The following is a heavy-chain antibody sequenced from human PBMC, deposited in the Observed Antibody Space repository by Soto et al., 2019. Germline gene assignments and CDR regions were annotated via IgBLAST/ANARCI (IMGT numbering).Heavy chain of an antibody. CDR3: ARDWGTFTLAVTGP. D-gene: IGHD6-19*01. CDR1: GYSFTSYG. J-gene: IGHJ1*01. Sequence: ASVKVSCKASGYSFTSYGISWVRQAPGQGLEXXXXXXXXXXXXXXXXXXXGRVTMTTDTPTRTAYMSLRSLRSDDTAVYYCARDWGTFTLAVTGPWGQGTLVTVSS. V-gene: IGHV1-18*01. CDR2: XXXXXXXX.